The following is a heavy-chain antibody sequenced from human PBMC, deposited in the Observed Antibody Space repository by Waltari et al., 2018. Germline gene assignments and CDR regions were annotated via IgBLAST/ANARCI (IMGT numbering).Heavy chain of an antibody. CDR3: AREARSSPAGYFDY. J-gene: IGHJ4*02. CDR1: GFSLNNHG. V-gene: IGHV3-33*01. Sequence: QVQLVESGGGVVQPGRSLRLSCAASGFSLNNHGMHWVRQAPGKGVEWVALIWYDGSHQNYGDSVKGRFTISRDTSKNTLYLQINSLRVEDTAVYYCAREARSSPAGYFDYWGQGTLVTVSS. CDR2: IWYDGSHQ.